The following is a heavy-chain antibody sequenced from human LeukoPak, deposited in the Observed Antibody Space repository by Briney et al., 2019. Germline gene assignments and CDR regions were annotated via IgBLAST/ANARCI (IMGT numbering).Heavy chain of an antibody. V-gene: IGHV3-30*02. J-gene: IGHJ4*02. CDR3: GKGGGGGGGIVGATTIDY. Sequence: GGSLRLSCAASGFTFSSYGMHWVRQAPGKGLEWVAFIRYDGSNKYYADSVKGRFTISRDNSKNTLYLQMNSLRAEDTAVYYCGKGGGGGGGIVGATTIDYWGQGTLVTVSS. CDR1: GFTFSSYG. D-gene: IGHD1-26*01. CDR2: IRYDGSNK.